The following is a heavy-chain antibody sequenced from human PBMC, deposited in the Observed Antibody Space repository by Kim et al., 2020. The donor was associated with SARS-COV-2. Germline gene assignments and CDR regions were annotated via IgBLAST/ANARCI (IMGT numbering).Heavy chain of an antibody. CDR3: ARDTPIYCGGDCSPSPDYYCGMDV. CDR2: ISSSRTYI. V-gene: IGHV3-21*01. CDR1: GFTFSSYI. D-gene: IGHD2-21*02. Sequence: GGSLRLSCAASGFTFSSYIMNWVRQAPGKGLEWVSSISSSRTYIYYADSVKGRFTISRDNAKNSLFLQMNSLRAEDTAVYYCARDTPIYCGGDCSPSPDYYCGMDVWGQGTTVTVS. J-gene: IGHJ6*02.